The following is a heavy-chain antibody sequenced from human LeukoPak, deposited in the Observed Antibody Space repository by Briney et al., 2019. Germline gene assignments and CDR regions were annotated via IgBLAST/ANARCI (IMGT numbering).Heavy chain of an antibody. Sequence: SETLSLTCTVSGGPLSSTGFYWAWIRQSPGKGLEWIGSIHYSGSTYYNPSLVSRLTISVDASKNHFILRLNSVTAADTAVYYCARLASGAWHWDYWGQGTLVTVSS. CDR2: IHYSGST. CDR1: GGPLSSTGFY. D-gene: IGHD5-12*01. V-gene: IGHV4-39*01. J-gene: IGHJ4*02. CDR3: ARLASGAWHWDY.